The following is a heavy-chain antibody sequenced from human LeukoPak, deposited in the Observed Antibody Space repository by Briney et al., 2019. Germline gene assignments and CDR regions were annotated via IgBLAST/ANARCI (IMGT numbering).Heavy chain of an antibody. CDR1: GFTFSSYT. D-gene: IGHD3-9*01. CDR2: IIASSSYI. J-gene: IGHJ6*02. V-gene: IGHV3-21*04. CDR3: ASDLFERYSDWLLPRRTYHYYGIDV. Sequence: GGSLRLSCAASGFTFSSYTMNWVRQAPGKGLEWVSSIIASSSYIYYADSVKGRFTISRDNAKNSLCLQMNSLRAEDTAVYYCASDLFERYSDWLLPRRTYHYYGIDVWGQGTTVPVSS.